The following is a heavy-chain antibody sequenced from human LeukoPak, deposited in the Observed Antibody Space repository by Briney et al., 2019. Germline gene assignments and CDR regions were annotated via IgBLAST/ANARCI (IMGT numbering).Heavy chain of an antibody. CDR1: GFTFGTSA. J-gene: IGHJ6*02. D-gene: IGHD4-17*01. CDR2: IVVGSVNT. Sequence: SVKVSCKASGFTFGTSAVQWVRQARGQRLEWIGWIVVGSVNTNYAQKFQERVTITRDMSTSTAYMEPNSLRSEDTAVYYCAATLTVTTGSAYFGMDVWGQGTTVTVSS. CDR3: AATLTVTTGSAYFGMDV. V-gene: IGHV1-58*01.